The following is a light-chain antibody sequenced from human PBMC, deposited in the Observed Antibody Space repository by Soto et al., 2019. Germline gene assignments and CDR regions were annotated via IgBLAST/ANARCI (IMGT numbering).Light chain of an antibody. Sequence: QSVLTQPRSVSGPPGQSVTISCTGTSSDVGGYDYVSWCQQHPGKAPKLLIYDVTRRPSGVPERFSGSKSGNTASLTISGLQAEDEADYYCCSYAGAYTWMFGGGTKLTVL. J-gene: IGLJ3*02. V-gene: IGLV2-11*01. CDR1: SSDVGGYDY. CDR3: CSYAGAYTWM. CDR2: DVT.